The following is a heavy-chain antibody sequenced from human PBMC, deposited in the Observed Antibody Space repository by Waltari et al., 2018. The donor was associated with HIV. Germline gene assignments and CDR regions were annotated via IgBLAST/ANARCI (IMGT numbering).Heavy chain of an antibody. J-gene: IGHJ3*02. CDR2: INHSGKT. CDR1: GGTFNNFF. CDR3: ARRRWRTTMVFVVKGGVFDI. Sequence: QVQLQQWGAGLVKPAETLSLNCAVYGGTFNNFFWSFVRQSPGKGLEWIGEINHSGKTYYNPSPKGRLSLSIDPSKKQFYLELTSVTVADTAIYYCARRRWRTTMVFVVKGGVFDIWGQGTEVTVSS. V-gene: IGHV4-34*02. D-gene: IGHD2-21*01.